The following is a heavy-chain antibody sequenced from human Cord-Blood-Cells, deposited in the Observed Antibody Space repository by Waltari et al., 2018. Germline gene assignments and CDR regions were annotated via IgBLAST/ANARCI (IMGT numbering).Heavy chain of an antibody. CDR1: GYSISSGYY. CDR3: ARQKPRGIAVTGTHDY. V-gene: IGHV4-38-2*01. Sequence: QVQLQESGPGLVKPSETLSLTCAVSGYSISSGYYWGWIRQPPGKGLEWIGSIYHSGSTYYNPSLKSRFTISVDTSKNQFSLKLSSVTAADTAVYYCARQKPRGIAVTGTHDYWGQGTLVTVSS. CDR2: IYHSGST. D-gene: IGHD6-19*01. J-gene: IGHJ4*02.